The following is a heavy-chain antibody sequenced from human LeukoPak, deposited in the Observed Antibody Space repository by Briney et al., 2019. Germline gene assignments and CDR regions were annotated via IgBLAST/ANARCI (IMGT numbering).Heavy chain of an antibody. CDR2: ISSSSNYI. V-gene: IGHV3-21*01. CDR3: ARATGYDATFDY. J-gene: IGHJ4*02. CDR1: GFTFSSYS. D-gene: IGHD6-13*01. Sequence: GGSLRLSCAASGFTFSSYSMNWVRQAPGKGLEWVSSISSSSNYIYYADSMKGRFTISRDNAKNSLYLQMNSLRAEDTAVYFCARATGYDATFDYWGQGTLVAVSS.